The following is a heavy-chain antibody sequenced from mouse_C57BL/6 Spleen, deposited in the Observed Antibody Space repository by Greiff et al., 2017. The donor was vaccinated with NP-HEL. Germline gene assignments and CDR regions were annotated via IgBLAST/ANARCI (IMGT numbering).Heavy chain of an antibody. V-gene: IGHV1-82*01. D-gene: IGHD1-1*01. J-gene: IGHJ3*01. CDR3: ARELITTVVGAY. Sequence: VKLLESGPELVKPGASVKISCKASGYAFSSSWMNWVKQRPGKGLEWIGRIYPGDGDTNYNGKFKGKATLTADKSSSTAYMQLSSLTSEDSAVYFCARELITTVVGAYWGQGTLVTVSA. CDR1: GYAFSSSW. CDR2: IYPGDGDT.